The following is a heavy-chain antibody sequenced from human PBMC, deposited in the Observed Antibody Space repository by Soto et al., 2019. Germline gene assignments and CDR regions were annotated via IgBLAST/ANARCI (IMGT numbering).Heavy chain of an antibody. Sequence: SETLSLTCTVSGGSISSGGYYWSWIRQHPGKGLEWIGYIYYSGNTYYNPSLKSRVTISVDTSKNQFSLKLSSVTAADTAVYYCARDNKRCAFDIWGQGTMVTVSS. V-gene: IGHV4-31*03. J-gene: IGHJ3*02. CDR3: ARDNKRCAFDI. CDR2: IYYSGNT. CDR1: GGSISSGGYY.